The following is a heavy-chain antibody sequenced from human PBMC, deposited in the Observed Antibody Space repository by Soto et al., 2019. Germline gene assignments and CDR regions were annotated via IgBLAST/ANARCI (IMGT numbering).Heavy chain of an antibody. D-gene: IGHD3-22*01. J-gene: IGHJ4*02. CDR3: ARGPYYDSSGYYPLDY. V-gene: IGHV1-18*04. CDR1: GYTFTSYG. Sequence: ASVKVSCKASGYTFTSYGISWVRQAPGQGLEWMGWISAYNGNTNYAQKLQGRVTMTTDTSTSTAYMELRSLRPDDTAVYYCARGPYYDSSGYYPLDYWGQGTLVIVSS. CDR2: ISAYNGNT.